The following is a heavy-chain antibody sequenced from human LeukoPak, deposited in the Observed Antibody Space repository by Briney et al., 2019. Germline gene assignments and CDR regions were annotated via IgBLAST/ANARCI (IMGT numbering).Heavy chain of an antibody. CDR3: ARGAYYYDTPRFKAFDI. Sequence: SETLSLTCAVYGGSFSGYYWSWIRQPPGKGLEWIGEINHSGSTNYNPSLKSRVTISVDTSKNQFSLKLSSVTAADTAVYYCARGAYYYDTPRFKAFDIWGQGTMVTVSS. J-gene: IGHJ3*02. D-gene: IGHD3-22*01. V-gene: IGHV4-34*01. CDR2: INHSGST. CDR1: GGSFSGYY.